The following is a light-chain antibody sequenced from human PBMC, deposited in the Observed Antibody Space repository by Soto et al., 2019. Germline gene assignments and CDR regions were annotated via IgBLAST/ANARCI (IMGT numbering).Light chain of an antibody. V-gene: IGLV4-69*01. CDR3: QTWGTGIVI. Sequence: QTVVTQPPSASASLGASVKLACTLTSGHSRNAIAWHQQQPGKGPQFLMRLNSDGSHSKGDGIPDRFSGSSSGTERYLTISSLQSEDEGDYYCQTWGTGIVILGGGTKLTVL. J-gene: IGLJ2*01. CDR1: SGHSRNA. CDR2: LNSDGSH.